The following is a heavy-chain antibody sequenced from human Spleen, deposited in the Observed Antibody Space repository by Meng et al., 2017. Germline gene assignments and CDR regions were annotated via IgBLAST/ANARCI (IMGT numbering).Heavy chain of an antibody. J-gene: IGHJ4*02. V-gene: IGHV1-2*02. CDR1: GYTFTDYY. CDR3: ARGPSHGAFDY. D-gene: IGHD1-26*01. CDR2: IDPNSGGT. Sequence: ASVKVSCKASGYTFTDYYIHWLRQAPGQGLEWVGWIDPNSGGTNHAQKFQGRVTMTRDTSISTAYMELNRLRSDDTAVYYCARGPSHGAFDYWGQGALVTVSS.